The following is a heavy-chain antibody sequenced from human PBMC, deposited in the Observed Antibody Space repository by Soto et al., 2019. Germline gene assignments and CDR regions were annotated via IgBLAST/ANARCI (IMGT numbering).Heavy chain of an antibody. D-gene: IGHD6-19*01. J-gene: IGHJ4*02. V-gene: IGHV4-59*01. Sequence: QVQLQESGPGLVKPSETLSLTCTVSGGSISSYYWSWIRQPPGKGLEWIGYIYYSGSTKYNPSLPSQVTVSLDTSQNQHSPKLSSVTGADTGVYYSARRYGSVFNFWGQGTLVTVSS. CDR1: GGSISSYY. CDR3: ARRYGSVFNF. CDR2: IYYSGST.